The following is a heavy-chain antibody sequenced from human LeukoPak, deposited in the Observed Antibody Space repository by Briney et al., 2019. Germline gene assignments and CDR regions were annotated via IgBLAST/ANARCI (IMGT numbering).Heavy chain of an antibody. CDR3: AREPYGSGSYYKGNWFDP. D-gene: IGHD3-10*01. CDR2: IYYSGST. J-gene: IGHJ5*02. CDR1: GGSISIYY. V-gene: IGHV4-59*01. Sequence: SETLSLTCTVSGGSISIYYWSWIRQPPGKGLEWIGYIYYSGSTNYNPSLKSRVTISVDTSKNQFFLKLSSVTAADTAVYYCAREPYGSGSYYKGNWFDPWGQGTLVTVSS.